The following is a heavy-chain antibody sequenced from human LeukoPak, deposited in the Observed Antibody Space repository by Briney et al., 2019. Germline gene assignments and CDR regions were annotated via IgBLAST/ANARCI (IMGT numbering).Heavy chain of an antibody. V-gene: IGHV3-30*02. CDR2: IRYDGSNE. CDR3: ARGDSYSGSYNY. D-gene: IGHD1-26*01. Sequence: GGSLRLSCAASEFTFSSYRMHWVRQAPGKGLEWVTSIRYDGSNEYYTDSVKGRFTISRDNAKNSLYLQMNSLRAEDTAVYYCARGDSYSGSYNYWGQGTLVTVSS. CDR1: EFTFSSYR. J-gene: IGHJ4*02.